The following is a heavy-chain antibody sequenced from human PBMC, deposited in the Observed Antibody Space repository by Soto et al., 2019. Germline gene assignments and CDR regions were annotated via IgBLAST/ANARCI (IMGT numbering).Heavy chain of an antibody. CDR1: GFTFSSYW. J-gene: IGHJ4*02. V-gene: IGHV3-7*03. CDR3: ARDTSSVWYGGVSS. D-gene: IGHD6-19*01. CDR2: IKQDGSEK. Sequence: EVQLVESGGGLVQPGGSLRLSCAASGFTFSSYWMSWVRQAPGKGLEWVANIKQDGSEKYYVDSGKGRFTICRDNAKNSLYLQMNSLRAEDTALYYCARDTSSVWYGGVSSWGQGTLVTVSS.